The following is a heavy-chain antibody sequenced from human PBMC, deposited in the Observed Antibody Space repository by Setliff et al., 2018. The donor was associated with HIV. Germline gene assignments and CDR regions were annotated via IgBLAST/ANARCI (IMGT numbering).Heavy chain of an antibody. CDR3: AKIQNPQGYYYDSSGSPFDY. CDR2: ISGTGADT. CDR1: GFTFSNQV. J-gene: IGHJ4*02. Sequence: LRLSCAASGFTFSNQVMTWVRQAPGKGLEWVSSISGTGADTYYADSVKGRFAISRDNSKNTLYLQMNSLRAEDTAVYYCAKIQNPQGYYYDSSGSPFDYWGQGTLVTVSS. D-gene: IGHD3-22*01. V-gene: IGHV3-23*01.